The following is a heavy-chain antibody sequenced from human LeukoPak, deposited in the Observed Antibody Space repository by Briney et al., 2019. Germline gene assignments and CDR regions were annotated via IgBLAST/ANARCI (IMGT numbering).Heavy chain of an antibody. CDR2: INHSGST. J-gene: IGHJ4*02. Sequence: WETLSLTCAVYGGSFSGYYWSWIRQPPGKGLEWIGEINHSGSTNYNPSLKSRVTISVDTSKNQFSLKLSSVTAADTAVYYCATSGIAAALDYWGQGTLVTVSS. V-gene: IGHV4-34*01. CDR1: GGSFSGYY. D-gene: IGHD6-13*01. CDR3: ATSGIAAALDY.